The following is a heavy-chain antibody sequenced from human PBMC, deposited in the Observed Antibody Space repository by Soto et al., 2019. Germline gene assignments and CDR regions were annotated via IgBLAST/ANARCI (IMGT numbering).Heavy chain of an antibody. Sequence: EVQLVESGRGLVKPGGSLRLSCAASGFTFSSYSMNWVRQAPGKGLEWVSSISSSSSYIYYAGSVKGGFTISRDNAKNSLYLQMNSLRAEDTAVYYCARDNPLLGYWGQGTLVIVT. J-gene: IGHJ4*02. CDR2: ISSSSSYI. D-gene: IGHD7-27*01. V-gene: IGHV3-21*01. CDR3: ARDNPLLGY. CDR1: GFTFSSYS.